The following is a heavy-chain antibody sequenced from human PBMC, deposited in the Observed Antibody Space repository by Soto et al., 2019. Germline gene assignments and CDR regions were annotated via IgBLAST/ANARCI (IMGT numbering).Heavy chain of an antibody. V-gene: IGHV4-39*01. D-gene: IGHD2-15*01. Sequence: SETLSLTCTVSGGSISSSSYYWGWIRQPPGKGLEWIGSIYYSGSTYYNPSLKSRVTISVDTSKNQFSLKLSSVTAADTAVYYCASQDIVVVVAATWWFDPWGQGTLVTVSS. J-gene: IGHJ5*02. CDR2: IYYSGST. CDR3: ASQDIVVVVAATWWFDP. CDR1: GGSISSSSYY.